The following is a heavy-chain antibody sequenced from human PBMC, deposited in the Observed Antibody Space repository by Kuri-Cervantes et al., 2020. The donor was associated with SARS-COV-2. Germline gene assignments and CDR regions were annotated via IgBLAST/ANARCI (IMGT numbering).Heavy chain of an antibody. J-gene: IGHJ4*02. CDR3: VRDGDHWNFDY. Sequence: GESLKISCAASGFTFGSHWMHWVRQAPGKGLVWVSRINPDGSYTNNADSVKGRFTLSRDNAKNMLFLQMNSLRAEDTAVYYCVRDGDHWNFDYWGQGTLVTVSS. CDR1: GFTFGSHW. D-gene: IGHD1-1*01. CDR2: INPDGSYT. V-gene: IGHV3-74*01.